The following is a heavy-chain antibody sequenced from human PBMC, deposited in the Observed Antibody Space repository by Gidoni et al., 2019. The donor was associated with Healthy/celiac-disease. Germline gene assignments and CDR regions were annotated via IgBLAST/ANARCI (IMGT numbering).Heavy chain of an antibody. Sequence: QVQLVESGGGLVKPGGSLSLPCSAPGFTFRDSYLSWIRQAPGKGLEWVSYISRSGSTIYYADSVKGRFTISRDNAKNSLYLKMNSLRAEDTAVYYCARSGDDFWSGPIVPYYFDYWGQGTLVTVSS. CDR3: ARSGDDFWSGPIVPYYFDY. CDR1: GFTFRDSY. D-gene: IGHD3-3*01. V-gene: IGHV3-11*01. CDR2: ISRSGSTI. J-gene: IGHJ4*02.